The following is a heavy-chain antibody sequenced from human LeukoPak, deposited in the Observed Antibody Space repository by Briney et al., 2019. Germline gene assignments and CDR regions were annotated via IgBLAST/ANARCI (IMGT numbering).Heavy chain of an antibody. V-gene: IGHV3-30*02. CDR3: AKSYSGYDYYYYGMDV. J-gene: IGHJ6*02. D-gene: IGHD5-12*01. CDR1: GFTFSSYG. CDR2: IRYDGSNK. Sequence: GGSLRLSCAASGFTFSSYGMNWVRQAPGKGLEWVAFIRYDGSNKYYADSVKGRFTISRDNSKNTLYLQMNSLRAEDTAVYYCAKSYSGYDYYYYGMDVWGQGTTVTVSS.